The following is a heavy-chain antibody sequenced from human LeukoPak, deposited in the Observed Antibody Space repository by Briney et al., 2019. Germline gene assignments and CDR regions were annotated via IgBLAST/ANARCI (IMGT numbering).Heavy chain of an antibody. V-gene: IGHV3-66*01. J-gene: IGHJ4*02. CDR3: AKRDGDY. D-gene: IGHD5-24*01. CDR1: GFTVSSNY. Sequence: GGSLRLSCAAPGFTVSSNYMSWVRQAPGKGLEWVSVIYSGGSTYYADSVKGRFTISRDNSKNTLYLQMNSLRAEDTAVYYCAKRDGDYWGQGTLVTVSS. CDR2: IYSGGST.